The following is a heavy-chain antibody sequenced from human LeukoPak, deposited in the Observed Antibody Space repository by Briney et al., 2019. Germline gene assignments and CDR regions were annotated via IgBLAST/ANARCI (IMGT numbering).Heavy chain of an antibody. D-gene: IGHD3-10*01. V-gene: IGHV3-30*02. CDR2: IRYDGSNK. CDR1: GFTFSNYG. CDR3: AKDFTGSGSYYYYYYMDV. Sequence: PGGSLRLSCAASGFTFSNYGMHWVRQAPGKGLEGVAFIRYDGSNKYYADSLKGRFTISRDNSKNTLYLQMNSLRAEDTAVYYCAKDFTGSGSYYYYYYMDVWGKGTSVTVSS. J-gene: IGHJ6*03.